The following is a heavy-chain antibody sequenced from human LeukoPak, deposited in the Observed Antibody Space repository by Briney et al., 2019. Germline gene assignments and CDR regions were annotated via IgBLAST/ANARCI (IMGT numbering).Heavy chain of an antibody. CDR3: ATEVLRYFDWFPNVGLNDAFDI. V-gene: IGHV3-30*03. J-gene: IGHJ3*02. CDR1: GFTFSSYG. Sequence: GGSLRLSCAASGFTFSSYGMHWVRQAPGKGLEWVAVISYDGSNKYYADSVKGRFTISRDNSKNTLYLQMNSLRAEDTAVYYCATEVLRYFDWFPNVGLNDAFDIWGQGTMVTVSS. CDR2: ISYDGSNK. D-gene: IGHD3-9*01.